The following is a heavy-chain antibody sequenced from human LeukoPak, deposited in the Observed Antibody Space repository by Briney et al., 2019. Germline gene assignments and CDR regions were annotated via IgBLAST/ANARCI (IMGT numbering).Heavy chain of an antibody. CDR3: AKDLNYYGSGLNWFDP. CDR2: ISYDGSNK. V-gene: IGHV3-30*18. CDR1: GFTFSSYG. Sequence: GGSLRLSCAASGFTFSSYGMHWVRQAPGKGLEWVAVISYDGSNKYYADSVKGRFTISRDNSKNTLYLQMNSLRAEDTAVYYCAKDLNYYGSGLNWFDPWGQGTLVTVSS. J-gene: IGHJ5*02. D-gene: IGHD3-10*01.